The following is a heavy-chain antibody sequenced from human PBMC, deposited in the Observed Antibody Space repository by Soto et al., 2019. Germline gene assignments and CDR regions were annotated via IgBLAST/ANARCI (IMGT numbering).Heavy chain of an antibody. V-gene: IGHV4-34*01. J-gene: IGHJ4*02. CDR1: GGSFSGYY. Sequence: SETLSLTCAVYGGSFSGYYWSWIRQPPGKGLEWIGEINHRGSTNYNPSLKSRVIISVDTSRNQFSLKLSFVTAADTAVYYCARSSRLDFWGLGTLVTVSS. CDR2: INHRGST. D-gene: IGHD6-13*01. CDR3: ARSSRLDF.